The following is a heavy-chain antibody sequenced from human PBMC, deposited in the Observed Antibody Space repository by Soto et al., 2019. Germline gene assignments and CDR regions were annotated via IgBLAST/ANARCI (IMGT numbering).Heavy chain of an antibody. D-gene: IGHD2-15*01. CDR2: ISANNGNT. J-gene: IGHJ5*02. CDR1: GYTFLNYG. CDR3: ARCGGSGYDWIDP. V-gene: IGHV1-18*01. Sequence: ASVKVSCKASGYTFLNYGISWVRQAPGRGLEWMGWISANNGNTNYAQKVQGRVTMTTDTSTSTVYLELRSLRSDDTAVYYCARCGGSGYDWIDPWGQGTRGTVS.